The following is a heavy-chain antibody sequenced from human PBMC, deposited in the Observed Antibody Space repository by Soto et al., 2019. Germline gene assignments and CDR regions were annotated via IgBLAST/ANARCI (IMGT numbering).Heavy chain of an antibody. CDR2: IYWDDDK. Sequence: QITLNESGPTVVRPTETLTLTCRFSGFSLTTSGVGVGWIRQSPGKAPEWLALIYWDDDKRYSGCLKSRLTITKDTSKNQVVLTVSDLDPTDTATYYCAHRVLRTVFGLVTTTAIYFDFWGQGTPVAVSS. V-gene: IGHV2-5*02. CDR1: GFSLTTSGVG. J-gene: IGHJ4*02. CDR3: AHRVLRTVFGLVTTTAIYFDF. D-gene: IGHD3-3*01.